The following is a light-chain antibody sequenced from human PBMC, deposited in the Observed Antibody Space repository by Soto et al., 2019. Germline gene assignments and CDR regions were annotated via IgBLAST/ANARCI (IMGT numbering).Light chain of an antibody. CDR3: QSYDSRLRVYVV. V-gene: IGLV1-40*01. J-gene: IGLJ2*01. Sequence: QSVLTQPPSMSGAPGQRVTFSCTGSSSNIGAGYYVHWYQQLPGTAPKLLIHGNNDRPSGVSDRFSASKSGTSASLAITGLQAEDEADYYCQSYDSRLRVYVVFGGGTKVTVL. CDR2: GNN. CDR1: SSNIGAGYY.